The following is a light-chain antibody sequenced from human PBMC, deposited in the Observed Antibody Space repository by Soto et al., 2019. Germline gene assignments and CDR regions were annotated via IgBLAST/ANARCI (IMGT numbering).Light chain of an antibody. CDR1: SSDVGAYNH. V-gene: IGLV2-14*01. Sequence: QSALTQPASVSGSPGQSITISCTGTSSDVGAYNHVSWYQHHPGKAPKLMIYEVSNRPSGLSDRFSGSKSGNTASLTISGLQAEDEADYYCCSYTGSTTFVFGSGTKLTVL. CDR3: CSYTGSTTFV. J-gene: IGLJ1*01. CDR2: EVS.